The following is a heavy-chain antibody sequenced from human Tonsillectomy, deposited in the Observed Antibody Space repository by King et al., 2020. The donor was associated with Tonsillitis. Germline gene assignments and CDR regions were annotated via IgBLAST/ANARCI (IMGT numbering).Heavy chain of an antibody. J-gene: IGHJ6*02. D-gene: IGHD1-26*01. CDR2: IYRSGST. Sequence: VQLQESGPGLVKPSETLSLTCGISGYSIDSGFYWGWIRQPPGKGLEWIGTIYRSGSTYYNPSLKSRITVSVDTSKNQFSLRLSSVTAADTAVYYCARFGLSGTLSTAYYYYAMDVWGPGTTVTVSS. CDR1: GYSIDSGFY. V-gene: IGHV4-38-2*01. CDR3: ARFGLSGTLSTAYYYYAMDV.